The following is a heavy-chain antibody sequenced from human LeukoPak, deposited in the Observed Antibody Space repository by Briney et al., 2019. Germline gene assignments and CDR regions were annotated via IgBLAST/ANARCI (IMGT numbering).Heavy chain of an antibody. V-gene: IGHV3-7*01. D-gene: IGHD4-11*01. Sequence: PGGSLRLSCAASGFTFSTYWMSWARKAPGKGLEWVANIKQDESEKYYMDSVKGRFTIPRDNAKNSLSLQMSSLRADDTAVYYCARVGRDSKYGYFDFWGQGTLVTVSS. CDR1: GFTFSTYW. CDR3: ARVGRDSKYGYFDF. J-gene: IGHJ4*02. CDR2: IKQDESEK.